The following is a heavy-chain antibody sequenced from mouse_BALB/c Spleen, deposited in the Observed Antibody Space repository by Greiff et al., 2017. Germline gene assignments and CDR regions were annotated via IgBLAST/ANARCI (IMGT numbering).Heavy chain of an antibody. CDR2: INSNGGST. Sequence: DVQLVESGGGLVQPGGSLKLSCAASGFTFSSYGMSWVRQTPDKRLELVATINSNGGSTYYPDSVKGRFTISRDNAKNTLYLQMSSLKSEDTAMYYCERPGSSPHYYAMDYWGQGTSVTVSS. J-gene: IGHJ4*01. CDR3: ERPGSSPHYYAMDY. CDR1: GFTFSSYG. V-gene: IGHV5-6-3*01. D-gene: IGHD1-1*01.